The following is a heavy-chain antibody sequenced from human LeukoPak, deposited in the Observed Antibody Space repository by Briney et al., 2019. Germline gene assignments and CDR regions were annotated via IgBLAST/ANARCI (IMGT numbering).Heavy chain of an antibody. Sequence: GGSLRLSCAASGFTFSNYWIHWVRQAPGKGLEWVSYISSTGSPIYYADSVKGRFTISRDNAKNSLYLQMNSLRDDDTAVYYCAQKGGTDYWGQGTLVTVSS. D-gene: IGHD2-15*01. CDR3: AQKGGTDY. V-gene: IGHV3-48*02. CDR2: ISSTGSPI. CDR1: GFTFSNYW. J-gene: IGHJ4*02.